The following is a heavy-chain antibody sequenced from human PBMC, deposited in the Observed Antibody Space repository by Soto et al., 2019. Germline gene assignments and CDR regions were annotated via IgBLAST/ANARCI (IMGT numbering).Heavy chain of an antibody. CDR1: GGSISSYY. Sequence: CTVSGGSISSYYWSWIRQPPGKGLEWIGYIYYSGSTNYNPSLKSRVTISVDTSKNQFSLKLSSVTAADTAVYYCARVVGYDILTGYYNPYNWFDPWGQGTLVTVPQ. V-gene: IGHV4-59*01. CDR2: IYYSGST. CDR3: ARVVGYDILTGYYNPYNWFDP. J-gene: IGHJ5*02. D-gene: IGHD3-9*01.